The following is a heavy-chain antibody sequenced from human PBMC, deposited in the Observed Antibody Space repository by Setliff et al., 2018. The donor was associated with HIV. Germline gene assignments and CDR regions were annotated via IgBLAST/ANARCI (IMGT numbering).Heavy chain of an antibody. CDR3: AREIRAATIYYYYYMDV. V-gene: IGHV4-31*03. Sequence: PSETLSLTCSVSGGSISSGIHYWYWIRQHPGKGLEWIGYMYYTGNSYYNPSLKSRVTISLDTPENQSSLRLSSVTAADTATYYCAREIRAATIYYYYYMDVWGKGTTVTVS. D-gene: IGHD2-15*01. CDR2: MYYTGNS. CDR1: GGSISSGIHY. J-gene: IGHJ6*03.